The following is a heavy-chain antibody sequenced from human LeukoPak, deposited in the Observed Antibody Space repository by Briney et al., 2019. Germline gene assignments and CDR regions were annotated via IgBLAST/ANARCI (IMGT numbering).Heavy chain of an antibody. CDR3: ARHRRPAASDALDI. Sequence: GASLKISCKGSGYSFISYWIGWVRQMPGKGLEWMGIIYPDDSDTRYSPSFQGQVTISADKSISTAYLQWSSLKASDTAMYYCARHRRPAASDALDIWGQGTKVTVSS. CDR2: IYPDDSDT. J-gene: IGHJ3*02. CDR1: GYSFISYW. D-gene: IGHD2-2*01. V-gene: IGHV5-51*01.